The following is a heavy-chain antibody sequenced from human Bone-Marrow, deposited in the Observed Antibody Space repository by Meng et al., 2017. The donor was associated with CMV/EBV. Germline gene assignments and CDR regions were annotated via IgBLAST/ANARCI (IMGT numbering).Heavy chain of an antibody. CDR2: ISYDGSNK. CDR1: GFTFSSYA. D-gene: IGHD2-2*01. V-gene: IGHV3-30-3*01. J-gene: IGHJ4*02. CDR3: ARAPLDSHCSSTSCNVGY. Sequence: GGSLRLSCAASGFTFSSYAIHWVRQAPGKGLEWVAVISYDGSNKYYADSVKGRFTISRDNSKNTLYLQMNSLRAEDTAVYYCARAPLDSHCSSTSCNVGYWGQGTLVTVSS.